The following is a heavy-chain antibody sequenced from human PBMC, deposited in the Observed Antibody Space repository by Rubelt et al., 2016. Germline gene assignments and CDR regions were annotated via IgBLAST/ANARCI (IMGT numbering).Heavy chain of an antibody. CDR1: SGMS. CDR3: AHTTEIGQH. J-gene: IGHJ1*01. CDR2: IYWDDDK. D-gene: IGHD1-26*01. Sequence: SGMSVGWIRQPPGKALEWLALIYWDDDKRYSPSLKSRLTITKDTSENRVVLTMTNMDPVDTATYYCAHTTEIGQHGGQGTLVTVSS. V-gene: IGHV2-5*02.